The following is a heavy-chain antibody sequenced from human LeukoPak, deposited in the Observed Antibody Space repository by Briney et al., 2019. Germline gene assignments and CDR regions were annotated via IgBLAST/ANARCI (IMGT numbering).Heavy chain of an antibody. D-gene: IGHD4-17*01. V-gene: IGHV3-21*01. CDR3: ARISDGHRAFDI. J-gene: IGHJ3*02. CDR1: GFTFSNYN. Sequence: KPGGSLRLSCVASGFTFSNYNMNWVRQAPGKGLEWVSSIDTSSSYIYYADSVKGRFTISRDNAKDSLYLQMNSLRAEDTAVYYCARISDGHRAFDIWGQGTMVTVSS. CDR2: IDTSSSYI.